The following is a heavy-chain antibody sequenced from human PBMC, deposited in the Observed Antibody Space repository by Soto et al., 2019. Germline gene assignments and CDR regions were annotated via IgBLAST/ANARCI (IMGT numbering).Heavy chain of an antibody. CDR3: ARIGYSSSSFDY. D-gene: IGHD6-6*01. CDR1: GFTFNNYW. V-gene: IGHV3-7*01. CDR2: INQDGSVK. Sequence: EVQLVESGGGLVQPGGSLTLSCGASGFTFNNYWMSWVRQAPGKGLEWLANINQDGSVKYYADSVKGRITISRDNAKTSVYLQVSSLRAEDTAVYYCARIGYSSSSFDYWGQGTLVTVPS. J-gene: IGHJ4*02.